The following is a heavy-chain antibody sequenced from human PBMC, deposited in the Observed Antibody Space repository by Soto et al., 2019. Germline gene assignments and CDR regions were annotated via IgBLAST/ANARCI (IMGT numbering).Heavy chain of an antibody. CDR1: GGSISTNNW. V-gene: IGHV4-4*02. D-gene: IGHD2-15*01. J-gene: IGHJ4*02. CDR3: ARSWGGDGYSH. Sequence: QVLLQESGPGLINASGTLSLTCGVSGGSISTNNWWSWVRQTPGQGLEWIAEVYHTGSTNYNPSLKSRLTISLDTSKNHFSLTLRSVNAVDTGVYYCARSWGGDGYSHWGQGTLVTVSS. CDR2: VYHTGST.